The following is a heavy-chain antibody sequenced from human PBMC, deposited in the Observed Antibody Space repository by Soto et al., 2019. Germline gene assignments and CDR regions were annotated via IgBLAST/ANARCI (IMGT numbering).Heavy chain of an antibody. D-gene: IGHD6-19*01. CDR3: ARGLFGKQWLVGFDT. Sequence: QVHLVQSGAEVKKPGSSVKVSCKASGGSFSNYIFAWVRQAPGQGLEWMGGTIPMFATAQYAQKLQGRVTISADESTSTVYMDLTSLRSDDTAVYYCARGLFGKQWLVGFDTWGQGTLVTVSS. V-gene: IGHV1-69*19. CDR1: GGSFSNYI. J-gene: IGHJ4*02. CDR2: TIPMFATA.